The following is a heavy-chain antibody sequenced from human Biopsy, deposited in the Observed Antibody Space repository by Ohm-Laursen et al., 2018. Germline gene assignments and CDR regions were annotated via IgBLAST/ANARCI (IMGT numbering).Heavy chain of an antibody. CDR3: ARIPILVVPAAIVYRHRRHLQGLDV. D-gene: IGHD2-2*02. Sequence: TQTLTLTSTLSGFSLNTRGMSVTWIRQPPGKALEWLARIDWDDAKFYNGSLKTRLTISKDTSENHVVLTLSDADPVDTATYYCARIPILVVPAAIVYRHRRHLQGLDVWGQGTTVIVSS. CDR1: GFSLNTRGMS. V-gene: IGHV2-70*16. CDR2: IDWDDAK. J-gene: IGHJ6*02.